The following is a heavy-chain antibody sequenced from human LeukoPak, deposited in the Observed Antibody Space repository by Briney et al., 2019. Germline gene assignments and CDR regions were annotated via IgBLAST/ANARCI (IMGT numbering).Heavy chain of an antibody. CDR1: GFTFSSYS. V-gene: IGHV3-21*01. CDR3: ARETYYDILTGLLSSYYGMDV. J-gene: IGHJ6*02. CDR2: ISSSSSYI. Sequence: GRSLRLSCAASGFTFSSYSMNWVRQAPGKGLEWVSSISSSSSYIYYADSVKGRFTISRDNAKNSLYLQMSSLRAEDTAVYYCARETYYDILTGLLSSYYGMDVWGQGTTVTVSS. D-gene: IGHD3-9*01.